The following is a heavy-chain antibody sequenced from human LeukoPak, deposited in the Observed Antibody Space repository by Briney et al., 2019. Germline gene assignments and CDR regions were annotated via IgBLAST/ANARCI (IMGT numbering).Heavy chain of an antibody. CDR2: INPSGGST. Sequence: ASVEVSCKASGYTFTSYYMHWVRQAPGQGLEWMGIINPSGGSTSYAQKFQGRVTMTRDTSTSTVYMELSSLRSEDTAVYYCARDWKSMVRGANFDYWGQGTLVTVSS. CDR1: GYTFTSYY. D-gene: IGHD3-10*01. V-gene: IGHV1-46*01. CDR3: ARDWKSMVRGANFDY. J-gene: IGHJ4*02.